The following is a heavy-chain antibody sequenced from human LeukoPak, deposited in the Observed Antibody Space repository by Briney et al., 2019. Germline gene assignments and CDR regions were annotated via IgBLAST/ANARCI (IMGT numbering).Heavy chain of an antibody. CDR3: ASYDSSGYYYW. CDR2: ISYDGSNK. D-gene: IGHD3-22*01. Sequence: GGSLRLSCAASGFTFSSYAMHWVRQAPGKGLEWVAVISYDGSNKYYADSVKGRFTISRDNSKKTLYLQMDSLRAEDTAVYYCASYDSSGYYYWWGQGTLVTVSS. CDR1: GFTFSSYA. V-gene: IGHV3-30-3*01. J-gene: IGHJ4*02.